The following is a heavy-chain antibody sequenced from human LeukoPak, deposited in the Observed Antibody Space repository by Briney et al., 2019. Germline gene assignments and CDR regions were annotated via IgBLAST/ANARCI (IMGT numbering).Heavy chain of an antibody. CDR3: ARGPSYNWNHEVFDY. D-gene: IGHD1-14*01. V-gene: IGHV1-46*01. J-gene: IGHJ4*02. CDR1: GYTFTSYY. CDR2: INPSGGST. Sequence: GASVKVSCKASGYTFTSYYMHWVRQAPGQGLEWMGIINPSGGSTSYAQKFQGRVTMTRDMSTSTVYMELSSLRSEDRAVYYGARGPSYNWNHEVFDYWGQGTLVTVS.